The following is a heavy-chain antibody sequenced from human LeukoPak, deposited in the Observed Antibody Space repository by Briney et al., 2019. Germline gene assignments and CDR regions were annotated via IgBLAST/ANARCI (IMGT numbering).Heavy chain of an antibody. CDR3: ARDLSVGAKPDLGFDY. CDR1: GFTFSSYE. D-gene: IGHD1-26*01. CDR2: ISSSGNTI. Sequence: PGGSLRLSCAASGFTFSSYEMNWVRQAPGKGLEWVSYISSSGNTIYYADSVKGRFTISRDNAKNSLYLQMNSLRAEDTAVYYCARDLSVGAKPDLGFDYWGQGSLVTVSS. J-gene: IGHJ4*02. V-gene: IGHV3-48*03.